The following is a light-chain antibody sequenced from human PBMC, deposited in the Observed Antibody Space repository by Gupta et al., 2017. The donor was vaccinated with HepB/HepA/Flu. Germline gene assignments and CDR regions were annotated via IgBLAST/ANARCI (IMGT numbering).Light chain of an antibody. Sequence: SYILTQPPSVSVAPGRTARITCGGNNIGTKSVHWYQQRPGQAPLVVIYEDTNRPSGLPERISGSNSGNTATLTISRVEAGDEADYYCQVWDTRTDHPVVFGGGTKLTV. CDR3: QVWDTRTDHPVV. CDR2: EDT. V-gene: IGLV3-21*03. J-gene: IGLJ2*01. CDR1: NIGTKS.